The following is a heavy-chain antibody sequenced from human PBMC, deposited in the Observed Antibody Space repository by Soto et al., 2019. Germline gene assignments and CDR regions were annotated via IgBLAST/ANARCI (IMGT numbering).Heavy chain of an antibody. Sequence: GASVNVSCKPSGGTFSSYSMSWGRRAPGQGLEWMGGIIPIFGTANYAQKFQGRVTITADKSTSTAYMELSSLRSEDTAVYYCARKSGQQAPFDYWGQGTLVTVSS. CDR2: IIPIFGTA. V-gene: IGHV1-69*06. J-gene: IGHJ4*02. CDR1: GGTFSSYS. D-gene: IGHD6-13*01. CDR3: ARKSGQQAPFDY.